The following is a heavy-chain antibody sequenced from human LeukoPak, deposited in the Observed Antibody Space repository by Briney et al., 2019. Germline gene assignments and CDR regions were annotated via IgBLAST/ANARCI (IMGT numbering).Heavy chain of an antibody. D-gene: IGHD3-10*01. CDR2: INPNSGGT. CDR1: GYTFTGYY. V-gene: IGHV1-2*04. J-gene: IGHJ6*04. Sequence: ASVKVSCKASGYTFTGYYMHWVRQAPGHGLGWMGWINPNSGGTNYAQKFQGWVTMTRDTSISTAYMELSRLRSDDTAVYYCARDQYIVSGSSAIDVWGKGTTVTASS. CDR3: ARDQYIVSGSSAIDV.